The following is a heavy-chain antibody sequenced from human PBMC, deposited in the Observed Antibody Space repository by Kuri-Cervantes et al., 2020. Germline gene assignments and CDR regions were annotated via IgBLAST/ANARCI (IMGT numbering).Heavy chain of an antibody. D-gene: IGHD3-22*01. V-gene: IGHV3-48*03. CDR2: ISSSGSTI. CDR1: GFTFSSYD. J-gene: IGHJ6*02. CDR3: ARVRITMIVVDPMGGMDV. Sequence: LSPTCAASGFTFSSYDMNWVRQAPGKVLEWVSYISSSGSTIYYADSVKGRFTISRDNSKNTLYLQMNSLRAEDTAVYYRARVRITMIVVDPMGGMDVWGQGTTVTVSS.